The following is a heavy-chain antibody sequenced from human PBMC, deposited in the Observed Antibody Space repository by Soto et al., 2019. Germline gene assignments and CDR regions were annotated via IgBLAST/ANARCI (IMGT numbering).Heavy chain of an antibody. V-gene: IGHV3-21*01. CDR3: ARDLNDAFDI. CDR2: ISSSSSYI. CDR1: GFTFSSYS. Sequence: GESLKISCAASGFTFSSYSMNWVRQAPGKGMEWVSSISSSSSYIYYADSVKGRFTISRDNAKNSLYLQMNSLRAEDTAVYYCARDLNDAFDIWGQGTMVTVSS. J-gene: IGHJ3*02.